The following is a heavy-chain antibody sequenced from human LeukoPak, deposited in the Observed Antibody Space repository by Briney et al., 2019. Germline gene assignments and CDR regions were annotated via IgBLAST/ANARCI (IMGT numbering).Heavy chain of an antibody. V-gene: IGHV3-48*01. D-gene: IGHD4-11*01. CDR2: ISNSGSPI. J-gene: IGHJ5*02. CDR1: GFTFDSYS. Sequence: GGSLRLSCVVSGFTFDSYSMNWVRQAPGKGLEWISYISNSGSPIYYADSVKGRFTISRDNFRRTVSLEMNSLRAADTAVYYCAKDAQRGFDYSNSLEHWGQGSLVIVSS. CDR3: AKDAQRGFDYSNSLEH.